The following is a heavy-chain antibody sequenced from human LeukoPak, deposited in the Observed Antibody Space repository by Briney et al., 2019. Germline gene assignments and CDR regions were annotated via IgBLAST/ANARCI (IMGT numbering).Heavy chain of an antibody. V-gene: IGHV4-34*01. Sequence: PSETLSLTCAVYGGSFSGYYWSWIRQPPGKGLVWIGEINHSGSTNYNPSLKSRVTISVDTSKNQFSLKLSSVTAVDTAVYYCARLRVPAAATFDYWGQGTLVTVSS. CDR1: GGSFSGYY. D-gene: IGHD2-2*01. CDR3: ARLRVPAAATFDY. CDR2: INHSGST. J-gene: IGHJ4*02.